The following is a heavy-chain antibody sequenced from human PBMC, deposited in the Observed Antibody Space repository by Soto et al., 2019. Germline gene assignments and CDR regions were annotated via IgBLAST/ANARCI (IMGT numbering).Heavy chain of an antibody. CDR1: GGSISSYY. J-gene: IGHJ6*02. V-gene: IGHV4-4*07. D-gene: IGHD2-8*01. CDR3: ARDGGRGCTNGVCSDYYYYGMDV. CDR2: IYTSGST. Sequence: PSETLSLTCTVSGGSISSYYWSWIRQPAGKGLEWIGRIYTSGSTNYNPSLKSRVTMSVDTSKKQFSLKLSSVTAADTAVYYCARDGGRGCTNGVCSDYYYYGMDVWGQGTTVTVS.